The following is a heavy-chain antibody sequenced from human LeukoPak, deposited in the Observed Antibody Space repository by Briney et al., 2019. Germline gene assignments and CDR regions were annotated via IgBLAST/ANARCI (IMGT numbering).Heavy chain of an antibody. Sequence: GGSLEISCKGSGYRFTSYWIGWVRQLPGKGLEWMGIIYPGDSDTRYSPSFQGQVTISADKSISTAYLQWSSLKASDTAMYYGARTFGVIDDYYYYGMDVWGQGTTVTVSS. J-gene: IGHJ6*02. CDR2: IYPGDSDT. V-gene: IGHV5-51*01. D-gene: IGHD3-10*01. CDR3: ARTFGVIDDYYYYGMDV. CDR1: GYRFTSYW.